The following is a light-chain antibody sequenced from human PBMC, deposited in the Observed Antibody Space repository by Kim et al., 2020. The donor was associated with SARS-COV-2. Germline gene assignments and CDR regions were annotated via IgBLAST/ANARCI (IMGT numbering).Light chain of an antibody. V-gene: IGKV3-15*01. CDR1: QSVTNN. CDR3: QKYYNWWT. Sequence: EIVMTQSPGNLAVSQGERATLSCMASQSVTNNLAWYQQKPGQATRLLISGASTRATGIPARFSGSGSGSEFTLTISSLQSEDCAVYYWQKYYNWWTFGQGTKVDIK. J-gene: IGKJ1*01. CDR2: GAS.